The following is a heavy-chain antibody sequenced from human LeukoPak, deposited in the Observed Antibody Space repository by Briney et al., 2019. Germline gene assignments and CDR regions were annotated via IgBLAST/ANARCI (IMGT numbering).Heavy chain of an antibody. V-gene: IGHV3-23*01. CDR2: ISGSGGST. CDR1: GFTFSTYA. D-gene: IGHD3-9*01. Sequence: PGGSLRLSCAASGFTFSTYAMHWVRQAPGKGLEWVSAISGSGGSTYYADSVKGRFTISRDNSKNTLYLQMNSLRAEDTAVYYCAKVMDDTHDAFDIWGQGTMVTVSS. J-gene: IGHJ3*02. CDR3: AKVMDDTHDAFDI.